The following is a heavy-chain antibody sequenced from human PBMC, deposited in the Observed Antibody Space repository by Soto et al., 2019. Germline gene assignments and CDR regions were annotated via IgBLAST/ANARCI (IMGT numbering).Heavy chain of an antibody. CDR3: ARGDSTDCSNGVCSFFYYYAMDV. D-gene: IGHD2-8*01. Sequence: ASVKVSCKASGYSFTDYHIHWVRQAPGQGLEWLGRINPKSGGTSTAQKFQGWVTMTTDTSISTASMELTRLTSDDTAIYYCARGDSTDCSNGVCSFFYYYAMDVWGQGTTVTVSS. V-gene: IGHV1-2*04. CDR1: GYSFTDYH. J-gene: IGHJ6*02. CDR2: INPKSGGT.